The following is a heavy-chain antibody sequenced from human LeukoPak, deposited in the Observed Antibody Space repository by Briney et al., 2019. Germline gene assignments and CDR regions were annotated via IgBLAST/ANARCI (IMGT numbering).Heavy chain of an antibody. D-gene: IGHD1-26*01. J-gene: IGHJ4*02. CDR3: ARDYFGSPSALDY. CDR1: GFTFNTFN. Sequence: GGSLRLSCAASGFTFNTFNMNSVRQAPGKGLEWVAYITLSSTAIYYADSVRGRFTISRDNAKNSLFLQMNSLRAEDTAVYYCARDYFGSPSALDYWGQGTLVTVSS. CDR2: ITLSSTAI. V-gene: IGHV3-48*01.